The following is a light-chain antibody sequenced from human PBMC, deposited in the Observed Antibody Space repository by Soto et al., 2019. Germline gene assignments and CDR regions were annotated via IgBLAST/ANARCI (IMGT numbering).Light chain of an antibody. CDR2: DVN. CDR1: TSDIDNYDS. J-gene: IGLJ1*01. Sequence: QSALTQPPSVSGSPGQSVTISCTGTTSDIDNYDSVSWYQQAPGTAPKLIIYDVNNRPSGAPDRFSGSTSGNTASLTISRLQAEHETDYFCSLYTSNGSLIFGPGTKLTVL. V-gene: IGLV2-18*01. CDR3: SLYTSNGSLI.